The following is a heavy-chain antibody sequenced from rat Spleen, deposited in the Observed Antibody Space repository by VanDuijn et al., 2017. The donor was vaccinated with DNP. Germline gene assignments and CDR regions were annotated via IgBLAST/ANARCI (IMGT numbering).Heavy chain of an antibody. CDR2: INTDGGST. D-gene: IGHD1-2*01. Sequence: EVQLVESGGGLVQPGRSMKLSCAVSGFTFSDYGMAWVLQAPTKGLEWVASINTDGGSTYYPDSVKGRFTISRDNAENTVYLQMSSLRSEDTATYYCASWAPIAPLSTSNYWGQGVMVTVSS. J-gene: IGHJ2*01. CDR1: GFTFSDYG. V-gene: IGHV5S13*01. CDR3: ASWAPIAPLSTSNY.